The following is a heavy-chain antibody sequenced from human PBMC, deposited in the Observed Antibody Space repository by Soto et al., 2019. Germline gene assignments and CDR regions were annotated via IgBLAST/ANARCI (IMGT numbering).Heavy chain of an antibody. Sequence: GASVKVSCKASGFTFTSSAVQWVRQARGQRLEWIGWIVVGSGNTNYAQKFQERVTITRDMSTSTAYMELSSLRSEDTAVYYCAASYSDFWSGYYTLFDYWGQGTLVTVAS. CDR2: IVVGSGNT. CDR3: AASYSDFWSGYYTLFDY. D-gene: IGHD3-3*01. J-gene: IGHJ4*02. CDR1: GFTFTSSA. V-gene: IGHV1-58*01.